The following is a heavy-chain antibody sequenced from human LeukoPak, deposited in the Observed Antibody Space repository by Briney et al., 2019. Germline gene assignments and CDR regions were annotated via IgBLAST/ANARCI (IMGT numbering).Heavy chain of an antibody. V-gene: IGHV4-39*01. CDR1: GGXISASSYY. D-gene: IGHD2-15*01. CDR3: AKRGSGSRGDFAF. CDR2: ISYSGTT. J-gene: IGHJ4*02. Sequence: SETLSLTCSVSGGXISASSYYWGWIRQPPGQGLEWIATISYSGTTYYNPSLKSRVTISVDTSKNQFSLNLRSVTAADTAVYFCAKRGSGSRGDFAFWGQGTLVTVSS.